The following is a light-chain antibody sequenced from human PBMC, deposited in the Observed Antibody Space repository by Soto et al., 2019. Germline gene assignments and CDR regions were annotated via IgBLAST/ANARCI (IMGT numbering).Light chain of an antibody. CDR1: QDINNY. CDR2: DAS. V-gene: IGKV1-33*01. CDR3: QHYNYLTPIT. Sequence: DIQMTQSPSSLSASVGDRVTITCQANQDINNYLNWYQQKSGKAPKLLIYDASNLETGVPSRFSGSGSGIDFSLTISSLQPEDVATYYCQHYNYLTPITFGQGTRLDIK. J-gene: IGKJ5*01.